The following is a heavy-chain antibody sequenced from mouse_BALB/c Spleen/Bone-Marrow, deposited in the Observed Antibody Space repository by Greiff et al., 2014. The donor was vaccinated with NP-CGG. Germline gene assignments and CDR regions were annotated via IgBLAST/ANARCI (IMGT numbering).Heavy chain of an antibody. V-gene: IGHV1-4*01. CDR2: INPSSGYT. Sequence: QVQLQQSGAELARPGASVKMSCKASGYTFTSYTMHWVKQRPGQGLEWIGYINPSSGYTNYNQKFKDKATLTADKSSSTAYMQLSSLTSEDSAVYYCARESYGNWFAYWGQGTLVTASA. D-gene: IGHD2-1*01. CDR1: GYTFTSYT. CDR3: ARESYGNWFAY. J-gene: IGHJ3*01.